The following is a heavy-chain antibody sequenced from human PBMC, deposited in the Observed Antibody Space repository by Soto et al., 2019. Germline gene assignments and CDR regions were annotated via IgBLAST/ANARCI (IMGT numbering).Heavy chain of an antibody. CDR2: IKEHGGQD. CDR1: GFTFNTYW. Sequence: EVQLVESGGGLVQPGGSLRLSCAASGFTFNTYWMSWVRQAPGKGLEWVAHIKEHGGQDFYVDSVKGRFTIFRDNAKNSLYLQMNSLRAEDTALYYCAKAEDGSGWPPRDYWGQGTLVTVSS. V-gene: IGHV3-7*03. J-gene: IGHJ4*02. CDR3: AKAEDGSGWPPRDY. D-gene: IGHD6-19*01.